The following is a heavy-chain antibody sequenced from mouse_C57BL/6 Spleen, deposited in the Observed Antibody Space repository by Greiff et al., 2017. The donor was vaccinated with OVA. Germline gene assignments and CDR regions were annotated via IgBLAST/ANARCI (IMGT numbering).Heavy chain of an antibody. J-gene: IGHJ2*01. V-gene: IGHV3-6*01. Sequence: EVQLVESGPGLVKPSQSLSLTCSVTGYSITSGYYWNWIRQFPGNKLEWMGYISYDGSNNYNPSLKNRISITRDTSKNQFFLKLNSVTTEDTATYYCARGDDGSLDYWGQGTTLTVSS. D-gene: IGHD2-3*01. CDR3: ARGDDGSLDY. CDR1: GYSITSGYY. CDR2: ISYDGSN.